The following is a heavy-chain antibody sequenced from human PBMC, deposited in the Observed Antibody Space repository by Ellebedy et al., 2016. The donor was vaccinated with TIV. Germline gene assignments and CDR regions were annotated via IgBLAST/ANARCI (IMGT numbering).Heavy chain of an antibody. CDR2: IYPGDSDT. Sequence: GESLKISXKGSGYSFTSYWIGWVRQMPGKGLEWMGIIYPGDSDTNYSPSFQGHVTISADKSISTAYLQWSSLKASDTAMYYCARQSTPPPIRSLHIDYWGQGTLVTVSS. CDR1: GYSFTSYW. J-gene: IGHJ4*02. CDR3: ARQSTPPPIRSLHIDY. D-gene: IGHD2-2*01. V-gene: IGHV5-51*01.